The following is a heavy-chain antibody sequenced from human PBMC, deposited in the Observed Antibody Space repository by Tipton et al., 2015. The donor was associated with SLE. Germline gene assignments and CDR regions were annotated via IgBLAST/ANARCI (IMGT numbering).Heavy chain of an antibody. J-gene: IGHJ6*03. D-gene: IGHD2-15*01. CDR1: GYTFTSYD. V-gene: IGHV1-8*01. CDR2: MNPNSGNT. CDR3: ARGVPATVGGGEGDYYYYMDV. Sequence: QSGPEVKNPGASVKVSCKASGYTFTSYDINWVRQATGQGLEWMGWMNPNSGNTGYAQKFQGRVTMTRNTSISTAYMELSSLRSDDAAVYYCARGVPATVGGGEGDYYYYMDVWGKGTTVTVS.